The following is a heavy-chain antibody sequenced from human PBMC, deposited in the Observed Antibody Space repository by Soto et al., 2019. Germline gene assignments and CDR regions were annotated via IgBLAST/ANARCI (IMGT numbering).Heavy chain of an antibody. D-gene: IGHD3-16*01. J-gene: IGHJ4*02. CDR1: GGSVSNGGYY. CDR2: IYYSGSS. Sequence: QVQLQESGPGLVKPSQTLPLTCTVSGGSVSNGGYYWTWIRQHPGKGLEWIGYIYYSGSSYSNPSRKSRVNMSVDMSKNQFSLKLSSVTTADTAVYYCARYRAETDGEPRGEFDYWGPGTLVTVSS. V-gene: IGHV4-31*03. CDR3: ARYRAETDGEPRGEFDY.